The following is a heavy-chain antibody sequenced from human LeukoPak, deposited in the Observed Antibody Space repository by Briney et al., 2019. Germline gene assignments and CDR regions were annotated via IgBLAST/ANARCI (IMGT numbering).Heavy chain of an antibody. Sequence: SETLSLTCAVYGGSFSGYYWSWIRQPPGKGLEWIGEINHSGSTNYNPSLKSRVTISVDTPKNQFSLKLSSVTAADTAVYYCARLAYYYDSSGHTGDYWGQGTLVTVSS. D-gene: IGHD3-22*01. CDR2: INHSGST. CDR1: GGSFSGYY. J-gene: IGHJ4*02. V-gene: IGHV4-34*01. CDR3: ARLAYYYDSSGHTGDY.